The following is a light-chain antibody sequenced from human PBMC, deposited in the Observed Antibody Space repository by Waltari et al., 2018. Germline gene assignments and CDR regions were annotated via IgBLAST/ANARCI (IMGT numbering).Light chain of an antibody. J-gene: IGKJ1*01. CDR3: QQGKSSPPT. Sequence: DIQMSQSPSSLSVSVGDRVTITCRASQGISSYLNWYQQKPGKAPKLLIYYANSLASGVPSRFSGSGSGTDFTLTISSLQPEDFATYYCQQGKSSPPTFGQGTKVEVK. CDR2: YAN. V-gene: IGKV1-39*01. CDR1: QGISSY.